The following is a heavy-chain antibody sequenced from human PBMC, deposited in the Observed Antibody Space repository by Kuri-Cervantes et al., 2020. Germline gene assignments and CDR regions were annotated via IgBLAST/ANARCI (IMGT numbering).Heavy chain of an antibody. V-gene: IGHV4-39*01. CDR3: AGIWFGPSYYMDV. J-gene: IGHJ6*03. D-gene: IGHD3-10*01. CDR2: IYYSGST. CDR1: GGSISSYY. Sequence: ESLKISCTVSGGSISSYYWGWIRQPPGKGLEWIGSIYYSGSTYYNPSLKSRVTMSVDTSKNQFSLKLSSVTAADTAVYYCAGIWFGPSYYMDVWGKGTTVTVSS.